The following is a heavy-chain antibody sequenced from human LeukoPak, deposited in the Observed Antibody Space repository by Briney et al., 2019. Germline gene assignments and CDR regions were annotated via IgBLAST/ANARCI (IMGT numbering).Heavy chain of an antibody. D-gene: IGHD1-26*01. CDR3: ARDADTTGFYWYFDL. CDR2: ISATSTDI. CDR1: GFTFNTYA. Sequence: GGSLRLSCAASGFTFNTYAMNWVRQAPGKGLEWVSFISATSTDIYYADSVKGRFTISRDISRNTVYLQMNSLRAEDTAVYYCARDADTTGFYWYFDLWGRGTLVTVSS. J-gene: IGHJ2*01. V-gene: IGHV3-21*05.